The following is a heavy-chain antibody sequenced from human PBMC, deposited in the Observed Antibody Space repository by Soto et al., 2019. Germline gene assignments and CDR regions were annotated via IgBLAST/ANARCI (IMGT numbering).Heavy chain of an antibody. V-gene: IGHV4-34*01. CDR1: GGSFSGYY. J-gene: IGHJ6*02. D-gene: IGHD1-7*01. Sequence: SETLSLTCAVYGGSFSGYYWSWIRQPPGKGLEWIGEINHSGSTNYNPSLKSRVTISVDTSKNQFSLKLSSVTAADTAAYYCARARAYNWNYVYYYGMDVWGQGTTVTVSS. CDR2: INHSGST. CDR3: ARARAYNWNYVYYYGMDV.